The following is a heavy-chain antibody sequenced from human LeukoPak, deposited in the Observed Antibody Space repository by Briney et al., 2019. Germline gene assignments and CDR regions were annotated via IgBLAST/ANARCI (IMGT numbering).Heavy chain of an antibody. J-gene: IGHJ4*02. V-gene: IGHV3-23*01. CDR3: ARAVAAAPFDY. Sequence: GGSLRLSCAASGFTFSSYAMSWVRQAPGKGLEWVSAISGSGGSTNYADSVKGRFTISRDNSKNTLYLQMNSLRAEDTAVYYCARAVAAAPFDYWGQGTLVTVSS. CDR1: GFTFSSYA. CDR2: ISGSGGST. D-gene: IGHD6-13*01.